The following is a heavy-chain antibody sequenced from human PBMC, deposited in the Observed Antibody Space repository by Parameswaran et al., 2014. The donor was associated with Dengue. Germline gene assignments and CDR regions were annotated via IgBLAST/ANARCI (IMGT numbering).Heavy chain of an antibody. Sequence: VRQAPGKGLEWIGEINHSGSTNYNPSLKSRVTISVDTSKNQFSLKLSSVTAADTAVYYCARWEGSGWYYYFDYWARNLVTVSS. CDR3: ARWEGSGWYYYFDY. J-gene: IGHJ4*01. CDR2: INHSGST. V-gene: IGHV4-34*01. D-gene: IGHD6-19*01.